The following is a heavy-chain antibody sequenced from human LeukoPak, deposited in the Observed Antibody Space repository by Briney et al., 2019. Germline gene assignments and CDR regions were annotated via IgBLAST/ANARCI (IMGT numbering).Heavy chain of an antibody. V-gene: IGHV1-2*02. D-gene: IGHD2-2*01. J-gene: IGHJ4*02. Sequence: ASVKVSCKASGYTFTGYYTHWVRQAPGQGLEWMGWINPNSGGTNYAQKFQGRVTMTRDTSISTAYMELSRLRSDDTAVYYCARGLLGVVPAAIWRYWGQGTLVTVSS. CDR2: INPNSGGT. CDR3: ARGLLGVVPAAIWRY. CDR1: GYTFTGYY.